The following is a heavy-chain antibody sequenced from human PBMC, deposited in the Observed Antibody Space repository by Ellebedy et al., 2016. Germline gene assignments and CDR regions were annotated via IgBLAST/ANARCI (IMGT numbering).Heavy chain of an antibody. CDR3: ARVNYYGDWYFDL. V-gene: IGHV3-30*04. CDR2: ISYDGRNK. D-gene: IGHD4-17*01. CDR1: GFTFSSYA. J-gene: IGHJ2*01. Sequence: GGSLRLSCAASGFTFSSYAMHWVRQAPGKGLGWVAVISYDGRNKYDADSVKGRFTISRDNSKNTLYLQMNSLRAEDTAVYYCARVNYYGDWYFDLWGRGTLVTVSS.